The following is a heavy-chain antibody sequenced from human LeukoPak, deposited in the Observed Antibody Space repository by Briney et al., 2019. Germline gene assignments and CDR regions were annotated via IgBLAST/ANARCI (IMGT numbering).Heavy chain of an antibody. J-gene: IGHJ3*01. CDR3: ARYTAYTTRAFHV. CDR2: IYYSGST. Sequence: SETLSLTCTVSGGSISSSSYYWGWIRQPPGKGLEWIGSIYYSGSTYYNPSLESRVTISVDTSKNQFSLKLSSVTTADTAVYYCARYTAYTTRAFHVWGQGTMVTVSS. CDR1: GGSISSSSYY. V-gene: IGHV4-39*07. D-gene: IGHD1-1*01.